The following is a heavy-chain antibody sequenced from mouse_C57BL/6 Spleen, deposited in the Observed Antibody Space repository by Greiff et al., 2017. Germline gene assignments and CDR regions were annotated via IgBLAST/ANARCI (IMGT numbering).Heavy chain of an antibody. V-gene: IGHV1-50*01. Sequence: QVQLKQPGAELVKPGASVKLSCKASGYTFTSYWMQWVKQRPGQGLEWIGEIDPSDSYTNYNQKFKGKATLTVDTSSSTAYMQLSSLTSEDSAVYYCARRDYGNSLTYFDYWGQGTTLTVSS. J-gene: IGHJ2*01. CDR2: IDPSDSYT. CDR1: GYTFTSYW. CDR3: ARRDYGNSLTYFDY. D-gene: IGHD2-1*01.